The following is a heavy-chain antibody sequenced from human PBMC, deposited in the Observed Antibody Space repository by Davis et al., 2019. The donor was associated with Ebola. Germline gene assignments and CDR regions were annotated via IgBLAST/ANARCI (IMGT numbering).Heavy chain of an antibody. CDR2: IYYTGST. CDR1: GDSISNFH. CDR3: ARVRSIMVREGRSDWLDP. D-gene: IGHD3-10*01. J-gene: IGHJ5*02. V-gene: IGHV4-59*01. Sequence: SETLSLTCAVSGDSISNFHLSWIRQPPGKGLEWIGHIYYTGSTSYNPSLKSRVAVSVDTSTNQFSLKLHSVTAADTAVYYCARVRSIMVREGRSDWLDPWGQGTLVTVSS.